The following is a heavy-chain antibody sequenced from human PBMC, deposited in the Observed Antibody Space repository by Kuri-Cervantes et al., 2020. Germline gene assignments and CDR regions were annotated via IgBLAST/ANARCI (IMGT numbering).Heavy chain of an antibody. V-gene: IGHV4-59*01. CDR3: ARGNYSSSWYWYYYYYMDV. J-gene: IGHJ6*03. Sequence: SETLSLTCTVSGDSISRYYWSWIRQPPGKGLEWIGCIYYSGSINYNPSLKSRVTISIDTSKHQFSLKLNSVTAEDTAVYYCARGNYSSSWYWYYYYYMDVWGKGTTVTVSS. D-gene: IGHD6-13*01. CDR1: GDSISRYY. CDR2: IYYSGSI.